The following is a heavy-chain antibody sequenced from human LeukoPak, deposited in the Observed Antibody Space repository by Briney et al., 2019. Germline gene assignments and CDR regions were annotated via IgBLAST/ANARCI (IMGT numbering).Heavy chain of an antibody. Sequence: QTGGSLRLSCAASGFTFSSYAMSWVRQAPGKGLEWVSAISGSGGSTYYADSVKGRFTISRDNSKNTLYLQMNGLRAEDTAVYYCATASTIFGVDFDYWGQGTLVTVSS. J-gene: IGHJ4*02. CDR2: ISGSGGST. V-gene: IGHV3-23*01. CDR3: ATASTIFGVDFDY. CDR1: GFTFSSYA. D-gene: IGHD3-3*01.